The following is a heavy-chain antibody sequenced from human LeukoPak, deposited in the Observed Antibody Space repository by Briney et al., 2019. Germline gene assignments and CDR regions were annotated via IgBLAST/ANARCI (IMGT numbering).Heavy chain of an antibody. J-gene: IGHJ4*02. CDR3: ARGRGPFRPMDYFDY. Sequence: GRSLRLSCAASGFTFSSYGMHWVRQAPGKGLEWVAVIWYNGSNKYYADSVKGRFTISRDNSKNTLYLQMNSLRAEDTAVYYCARGRGPFRPMDYFDYWGQGTRITVSS. D-gene: IGHD3-10*01. CDR2: IWYNGSNK. V-gene: IGHV3-33*01. CDR1: GFTFSSYG.